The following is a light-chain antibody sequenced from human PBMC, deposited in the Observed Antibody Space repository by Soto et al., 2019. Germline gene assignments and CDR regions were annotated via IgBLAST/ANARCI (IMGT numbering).Light chain of an antibody. CDR2: KAS. Sequence: DIQMTQSPSILSSSVRDRVTITCWASQSISSWLAWYQRKPGKAPKLLIYKASTLKSGVPSRFSGSGSGTEFTLTISSLQPDDFATYYCQHYNSYSEAFGQGT. CDR3: QHYNSYSEA. J-gene: IGKJ1*01. V-gene: IGKV1-5*03. CDR1: QSISSW.